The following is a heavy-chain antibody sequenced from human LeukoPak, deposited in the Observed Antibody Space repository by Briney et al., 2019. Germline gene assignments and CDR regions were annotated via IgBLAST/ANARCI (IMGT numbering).Heavy chain of an antibody. CDR2: IYTSGST. V-gene: IGHV4-4*07. CDR1: GGSISSYY. D-gene: IGHD2-2*01. CDR3: ARSPYGSTSTNYYMDV. J-gene: IGHJ6*03. Sequence: SETLSLTCTVSGGSISSYYWSWIRQPAGKGLEWIGRIYTSGSTNYNPSLKSRVTMSVDTSKNQFSLKLSSVTAADTAVYYCARSPYGSTSTNYYMDVWGKGTTVTVSS.